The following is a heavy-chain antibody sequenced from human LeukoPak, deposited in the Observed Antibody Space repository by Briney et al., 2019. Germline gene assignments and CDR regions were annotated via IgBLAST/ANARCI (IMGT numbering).Heavy chain of an antibody. CDR3: ARDVRMDV. V-gene: IGHV3-30-3*01. Sequence: GRSLRLSCAASGFTFSSYAMRWVRQAPGKGLEWVAVISYDGSNKYYADSVKGRFTISRDNSENTLYLQMNSLRAEDTAVYYCARDVRMDVWGQGTTVTVSS. J-gene: IGHJ6*02. CDR2: ISYDGSNK. CDR1: GFTFSSYA.